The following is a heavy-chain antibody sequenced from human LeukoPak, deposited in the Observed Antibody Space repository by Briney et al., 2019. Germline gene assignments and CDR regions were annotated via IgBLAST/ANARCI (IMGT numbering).Heavy chain of an antibody. CDR2: INHSGST. Sequence: PSETLSLTCAVYGGSFSGYYWSWIRQPPGKGLEWIGEINHSGSTNYNPSLKSRVTISVDTSKNQFSLKLSSVTAADTAVYYCARGIAVAGTGDYWGQGTLITVSS. CDR3: ARGIAVAGTGDY. J-gene: IGHJ4*02. D-gene: IGHD6-19*01. V-gene: IGHV4-34*01. CDR1: GGSFSGYY.